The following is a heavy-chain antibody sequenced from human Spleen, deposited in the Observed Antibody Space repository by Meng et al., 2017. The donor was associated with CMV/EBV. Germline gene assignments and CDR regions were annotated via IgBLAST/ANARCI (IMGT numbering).Heavy chain of an antibody. CDR2: ISTSSSSI. V-gene: IGHV3-11*04. D-gene: IGHD3-16*01. CDR1: GITVGNNY. J-gene: IGHJ6*02. Sequence: GESLKISCAASGITVGNNYMSWVRQAPGKGLEWISHISTSSSSIYYADSVKGRFTISRDSAKNSLFLQMNSLRAEDTAVYYCARDSGHGGAMDVWGQGTAVTVSS. CDR3: ARDSGHGGAMDV.